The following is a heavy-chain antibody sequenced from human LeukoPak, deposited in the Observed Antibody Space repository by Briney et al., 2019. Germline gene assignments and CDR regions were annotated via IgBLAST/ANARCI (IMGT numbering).Heavy chain of an antibody. CDR2: IHYRGTT. Sequence: SQTLSLTCTVSGDSLTTDDSFWSWIRQFPGKGLEWIGYIHYRGTTNYNPSLKSRLSMSIDMSKDQFSLNLTSVTAADTAIYYCARDGYINDAFDIWGQEIVVTVSS. CDR1: GDSLTTDDSF. D-gene: IGHD1-1*01. CDR3: ARDGYINDAFDI. J-gene: IGHJ3*02. V-gene: IGHV4-31*03.